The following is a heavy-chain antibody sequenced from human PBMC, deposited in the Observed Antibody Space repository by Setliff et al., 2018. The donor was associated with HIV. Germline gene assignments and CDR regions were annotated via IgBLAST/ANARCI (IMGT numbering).Heavy chain of an antibody. J-gene: IGHJ4*02. Sequence: PSETLSLTCTVSGGSITSGSYYWSWIRQPAGKGLEWIGHIYTTGSTNYNPSLTSRVTMSVDTSKNQFSLNLRSVTAAYTAVYYCARGARYAYYYEISGYYRHFDYWGQGTLVTVSS. D-gene: IGHD3-22*01. CDR3: ARGARYAYYYEISGYYRHFDY. V-gene: IGHV4-61*09. CDR2: IYTTGST. CDR1: GGSITSGSYY.